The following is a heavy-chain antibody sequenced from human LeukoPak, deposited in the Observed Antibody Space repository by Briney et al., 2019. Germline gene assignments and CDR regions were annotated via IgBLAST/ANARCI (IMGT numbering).Heavy chain of an antibody. CDR2: ISSSSSYI. CDR1: GFTFSRSR. J-gene: IGHJ3*02. CDR3: ARDTYDILTGYYKWAFDI. V-gene: IGHV3-21*06. D-gene: IGHD3-9*01. Sequence: GGSLRLSCAASGFTFSRSRMHWVRQAPGKGLEWVSSISSSSSYIYYADSVKGRFTISRDNAKNSLYLQMNSLRAEDTAVYYRARDTYDILTGYYKWAFDIWGQGTMVTVSS.